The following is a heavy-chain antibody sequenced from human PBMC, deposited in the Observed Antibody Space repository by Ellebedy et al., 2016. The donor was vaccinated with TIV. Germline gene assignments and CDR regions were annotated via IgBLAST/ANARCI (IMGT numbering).Heavy chain of an antibody. CDR2: ISSSSSTI. CDR1: GFTFSSYS. V-gene: IGHV3-48*01. J-gene: IGHJ4*02. CDR3: ARENWYNDY. Sequence: GESLKISCAAPGFTFSSYSMNWVRQAPGKGLEWVSYISSSSSTIYYADSVKGRFTVSRDNAKNSLYLQMNSLRAEDTAVYYCARENWYNDYWGQGTLVTVSS. D-gene: IGHD1/OR15-1a*01.